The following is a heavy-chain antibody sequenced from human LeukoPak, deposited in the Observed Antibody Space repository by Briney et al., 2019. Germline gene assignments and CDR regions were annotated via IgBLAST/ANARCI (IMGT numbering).Heavy chain of an antibody. CDR3: ARSRDGYNYGFDY. Sequence: ASVKVSCKASGYTFTGYYMHWVRQAPGQGLEWMGWINPNSGGTNYAQKFQGWVTMTRDTSISTAYMELSRLRSDDTAVYYCARSRDGYNYGFDYWGQGTLVTVSS. CDR2: INPNSGGT. CDR1: GYTFTGYY. D-gene: IGHD5-24*01. V-gene: IGHV1-2*04. J-gene: IGHJ4*02.